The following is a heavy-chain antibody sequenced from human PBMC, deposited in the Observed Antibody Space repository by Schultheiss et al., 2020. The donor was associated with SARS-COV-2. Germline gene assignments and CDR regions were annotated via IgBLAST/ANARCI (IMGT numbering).Heavy chain of an antibody. CDR1: GGSISSYY. V-gene: IGHV4-59*05. D-gene: IGHD5-12*01. CDR2: IYHSGST. CDR3: ARVDQRSSYYYFDY. Sequence: SETLSLTCTVSGGSISSYYWSWIRQPAGKGLEWIGSIYHSGSTYYNPSLKSRVTISVDTSKNQFSLKLSSVTAADTAVYYCARVDQRSSYYYFDYWGQGTLVTVSS. J-gene: IGHJ4*02.